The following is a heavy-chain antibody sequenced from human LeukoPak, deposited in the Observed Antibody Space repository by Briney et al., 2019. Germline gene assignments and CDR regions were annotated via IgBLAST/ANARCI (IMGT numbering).Heavy chain of an antibody. J-gene: IGHJ4*02. CDR2: IIPIFGTA. CDR3: ARGDYFDSNGYYSFGY. V-gene: IGHV1-69*05. D-gene: IGHD3-22*01. CDR1: GGTFSSYA. Sequence: ASVKVSCKASGGTFSSYAISWVRQAPGQGLEWMGGIIPIFGTANYAQKFQGRVTMTRDTSISTAYMELSRLRSDDTAVYYCARGDYFDSNGYYSFGYWGQGTLVTVSS.